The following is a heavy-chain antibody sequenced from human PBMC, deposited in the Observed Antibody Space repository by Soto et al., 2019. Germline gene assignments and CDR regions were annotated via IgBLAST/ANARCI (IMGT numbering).Heavy chain of an antibody. CDR2: ISGSGGST. V-gene: IGHV3-23*01. J-gene: IGHJ4*02. CDR3: AKDGSYCSSTSCYSYYFDY. D-gene: IGHD2-2*01. Sequence: HPGGSLRLSCAASGFTFSSYAMSWVRQAPGKGLEWVSAISGSGGSTYYADSVKGRFTISRDNSKNTLYLQMNSLRAEDTAVYYFAKDGSYCSSTSCYSYYFDYWGQGTLVTVSS. CDR1: GFTFSSYA.